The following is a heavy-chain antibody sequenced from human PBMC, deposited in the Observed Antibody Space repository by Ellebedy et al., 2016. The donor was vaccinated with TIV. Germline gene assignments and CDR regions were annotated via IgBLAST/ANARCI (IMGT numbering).Heavy chain of an antibody. CDR3: AGRYCSGTRCSVYFDY. CDR2: ISYSSCAI. Sequence: GGSLRLSCAASGFTFRTYTMNWVRQAPGKGLEWVSYISYSSCAIYYADSVEGRFTISRDNAKNSLYLQMNSLRAEDTAVYYCAGRYCSGTRCSVYFDYWGQGTLVTVSS. J-gene: IGHJ4*02. D-gene: IGHD2-2*01. V-gene: IGHV3-48*04. CDR1: GFTFRTYT.